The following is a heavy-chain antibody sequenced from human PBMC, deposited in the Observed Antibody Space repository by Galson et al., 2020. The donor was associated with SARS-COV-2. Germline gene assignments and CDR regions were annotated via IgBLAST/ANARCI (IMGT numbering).Heavy chain of an antibody. CDR1: GDSVASNTAS. Sequence: SETLSLTCAISGDSVASNTASWHWIRQSPSRGLEWLGRTFYRSKWYNDYAVSVRSRITINPDISQNQFSLQLNSVTPEDTALYYCAREGGLRYDFWTGYYIRRFDFWGQGTLVTVSS. V-gene: IGHV6-1*01. J-gene: IGHJ4*02. CDR3: AREGGLRYDFWTGYYIRRFDF. CDR2: TFYRSKWYN. D-gene: IGHD3-3*01.